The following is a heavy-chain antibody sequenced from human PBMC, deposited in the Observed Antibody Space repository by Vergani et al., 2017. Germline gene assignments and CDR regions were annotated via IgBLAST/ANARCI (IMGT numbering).Heavy chain of an antibody. CDR1: GFTFSSYA. V-gene: IGHV3-23*01. J-gene: IGHJ4*02. Sequence: EVQLLESGGGLVQPGGSLRLSCAASGFTFSSYAMSWVRQAPGKGLEWVSAISGSGGSTYYADSVKVRFTISRDNSKNTLYLQMHSLRAEDTAVYYCAKVEGDILTGYYIAYMDYWGQGTLVTVSS. D-gene: IGHD3-9*01. CDR2: ISGSGGST. CDR3: AKVEGDILTGYYIAYMDY.